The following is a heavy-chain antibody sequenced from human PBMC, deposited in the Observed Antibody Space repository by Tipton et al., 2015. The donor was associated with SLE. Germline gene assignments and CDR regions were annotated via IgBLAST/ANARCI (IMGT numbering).Heavy chain of an antibody. V-gene: IGHV4-34*01. J-gene: IGHJ2*01. CDR3: ARGLRYPNRDWYFDL. CDR2: INHSGTT. D-gene: IGHD1-1*01. CDR1: GGSFSGYY. Sequence: TLSLTCAVYGGSFSGYYWSWIRQPPGKGLEWIGEINHSGTTNYNASLKSRVTISVDTSKNQFSLNLSSVTAADTAVYYCARGLRYPNRDWYFDLWGRGTLVTVSS.